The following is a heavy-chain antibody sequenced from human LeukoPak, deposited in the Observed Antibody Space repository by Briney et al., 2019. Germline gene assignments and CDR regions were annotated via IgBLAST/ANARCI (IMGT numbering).Heavy chain of an antibody. J-gene: IGHJ4*02. CDR1: GFTFSNYW. CDR2: ISSSGSTI. V-gene: IGHV3-11*04. Sequence: GGSLRLSCEGSGFTFSNYWMGWVRQAPGKGLEWVSYISSSGSTIYYADSVKGRFTISRDNAKNSLYLQMNSLRAEDTAVYYCAREGSSVVPLDYWGQGTLVTVSS. CDR3: AREGSSVVPLDY. D-gene: IGHD6-6*01.